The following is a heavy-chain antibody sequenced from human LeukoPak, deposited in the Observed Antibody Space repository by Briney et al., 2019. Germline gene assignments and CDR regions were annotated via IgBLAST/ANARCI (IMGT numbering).Heavy chain of an antibody. CDR3: AKDDCFSTSCYYFDY. CDR2: IRYDGSNK. J-gene: IGHJ4*02. V-gene: IGHV3-30*02. Sequence: QAGGSLRLSCVASGFTFSNYGMHWVRQAPGKGLEWVAFIRYDGSNKYYADSVKGRFTISRDNSKNTLYLQMNSLRAEDTAVYYCAKDDCFSTSCYYFDYWGQGTLVTVSS. D-gene: IGHD2-2*01. CDR1: GFTFSNYG.